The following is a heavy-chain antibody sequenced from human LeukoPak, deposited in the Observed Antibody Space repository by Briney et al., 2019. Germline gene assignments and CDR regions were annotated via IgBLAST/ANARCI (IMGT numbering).Heavy chain of an antibody. Sequence: GGSLTLSCSASGVTVRSNYMGWVRQAPGKGLEWVSIIYKGGTTYYADSVKGRFTISRDGYNDLLYLQMNGLRAEDTAVYYCARVRGAWAVANDYWGQGTLVTVSS. CDR3: ARVRGAWAVANDY. D-gene: IGHD6-19*01. CDR1: GVTVRSNY. V-gene: IGHV3-53*01. CDR2: IYKGGTT. J-gene: IGHJ4*02.